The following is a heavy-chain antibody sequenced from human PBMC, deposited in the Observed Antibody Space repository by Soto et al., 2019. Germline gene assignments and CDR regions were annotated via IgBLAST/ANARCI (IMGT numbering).Heavy chain of an antibody. CDR3: AYLSCSGGSCDWFSFSGMDV. CDR2: IYWEHDK. D-gene: IGHD2-15*01. Sequence: QITLKESGPTLVKPTQTLTLTCTFSGFSLSSSGVVVARIRQPPGKALEWLALIYWEHDKRCRPSLESRLTITKATSKNQVVLTMTNMDSVDTATYYCAYLSCSGGSCDWFSFSGMDVWGQGTTVTVSS. J-gene: IGHJ6*02. CDR1: GFSLSSSGVV. V-gene: IGHV2-5*02.